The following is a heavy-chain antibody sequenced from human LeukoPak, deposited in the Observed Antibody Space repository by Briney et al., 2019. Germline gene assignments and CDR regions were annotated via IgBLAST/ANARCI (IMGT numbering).Heavy chain of an antibody. CDR2: IIPMLSRT. D-gene: IGHD3-22*01. CDR1: GYTFTSYD. J-gene: IGHJ4*02. CDR3: ARNPRYYSDTSGYYPFDY. V-gene: IGHV1-69*05. Sequence: SVKVSCKASGYTFTSYDINWVRQAPGQGPEWMGGIIPMLSRTNYAQKFQGRVTINTDESTTTAYMELRSLRSEDTAVYYCARNPRYYSDTSGYYPFDYWGQGTLVTVSS.